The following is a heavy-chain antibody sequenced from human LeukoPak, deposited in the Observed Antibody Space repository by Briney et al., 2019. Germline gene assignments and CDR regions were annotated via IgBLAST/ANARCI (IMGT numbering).Heavy chain of an antibody. CDR2: INHSGST. CDR1: GGSFSGYY. Sequence: KASETLSLTCAVYGGSFSGYYWSWIRQPPGKGLEWIGEINHSGSTNYNPSLRSRVTISVDTSKNQFSLKLSSVTAADTAVYYCARGASGALSTHWGQGTLVTVSS. J-gene: IGHJ1*01. CDR3: ARGASGALSTH. V-gene: IGHV4-34*01. D-gene: IGHD1-26*01.